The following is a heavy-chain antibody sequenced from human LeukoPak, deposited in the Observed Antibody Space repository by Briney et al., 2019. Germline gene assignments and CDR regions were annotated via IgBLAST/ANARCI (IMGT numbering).Heavy chain of an antibody. CDR1: GLTFSSYW. Sequence: TGGSLRLSCAASGLTFSSYWMTWLRQGPGEGLEWVATISPDGNRENYVDSVKGRFSISRDNAKNSLFLQMRSLRAEDTAMYYCASTFPYCSSGTCALGGQGTLVTVSS. CDR3: ASTFPYCSSGTCAL. V-gene: IGHV3-7*01. J-gene: IGHJ4*02. CDR2: ISPDGNRE. D-gene: IGHD2-15*01.